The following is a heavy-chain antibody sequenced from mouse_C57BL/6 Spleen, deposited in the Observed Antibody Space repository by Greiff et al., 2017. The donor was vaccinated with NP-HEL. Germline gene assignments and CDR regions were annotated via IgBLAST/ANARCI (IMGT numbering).Heavy chain of an antibody. CDR3: ASRSSGYYYAMDY. D-gene: IGHD3-2*02. Sequence: VKLMESGPGLVAPSQSLSITCTVSGFSLTSYGVDWVRQSPGKGLEWLGVIWGVGSTNYNSALKSRLSISKDNSKSQVFLKMNSLQTDESAMYYCASRSSGYYYAMDYWGQGTSVTVSS. CDR2: IWGVGST. V-gene: IGHV2-6*01. J-gene: IGHJ4*01. CDR1: GFSLTSYG.